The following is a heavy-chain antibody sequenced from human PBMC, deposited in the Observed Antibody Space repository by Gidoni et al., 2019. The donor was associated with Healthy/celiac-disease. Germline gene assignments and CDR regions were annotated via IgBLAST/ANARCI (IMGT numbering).Heavy chain of an antibody. CDR2: INSDGSST. CDR1: GFTFSSYW. CDR3: AREGRYSSGWYAHDY. D-gene: IGHD6-19*01. V-gene: IGHV3-74*01. J-gene: IGHJ4*02. Sequence: EVQLVESGGGLVQPGGSLRLSCAASGFTFSSYWMHWVRQAPGKGLVWVSRINSDGSSTSYADSVKGRFTISRDNAKNTPYLQMNSLRAEDTAVYYCAREGRYSSGWYAHDYWGQGTLVTVSS.